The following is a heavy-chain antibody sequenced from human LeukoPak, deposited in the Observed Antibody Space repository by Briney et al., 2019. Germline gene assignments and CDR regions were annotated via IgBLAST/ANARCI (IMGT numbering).Heavy chain of an antibody. D-gene: IGHD6-13*01. V-gene: IGHV3-30*18. J-gene: IGHJ6*02. Sequence: GGSLRLSCAASGFTVSSNYMSWVRQAPGKGLEWVAVISYDGSNKYYADSVKGRFTISRDNSKNTLYLQMNSLRAEDTAVYYCAKPLGSSWDYYYYGMDVWGQGTTVTVSS. CDR3: AKPLGSSWDYYYYGMDV. CDR2: ISYDGSNK. CDR1: GFTVSSNY.